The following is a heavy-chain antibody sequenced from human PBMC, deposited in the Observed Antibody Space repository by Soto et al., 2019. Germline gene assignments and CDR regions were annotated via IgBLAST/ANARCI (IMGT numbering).Heavy chain of an antibody. CDR1: GFTFSIYA. D-gene: IGHD3-3*01. CDR2: ISGSGGST. Sequence: GGSLKLSCAASGFTFSIYAMTWSRQAPGKGLEWVSAISGSGGSTYYADSVKGRFTISRDNSKNTLYLQMNSLRAEDTAVYYCAKEGGYYDFWRDFPYYYYGMDVWGQGTTVTVSS. V-gene: IGHV3-23*01. CDR3: AKEGGYYDFWRDFPYYYYGMDV. J-gene: IGHJ6*02.